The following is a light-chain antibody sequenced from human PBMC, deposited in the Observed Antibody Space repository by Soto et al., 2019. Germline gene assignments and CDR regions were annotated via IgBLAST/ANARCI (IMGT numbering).Light chain of an antibody. J-gene: IGKJ4*01. CDR1: QSITTY. V-gene: IGKV1-39*01. CDR2: AAS. Sequence: DIQMTQSPSSLSASVGDRVTITCRASQSITTYLNWYRQKPGKAPKLLIYAASSLQSGVPSRFSGSGSETEFTLSIISLQPDDFATYFCQQSYIAPLTFGGGTKVEIK. CDR3: QQSYIAPLT.